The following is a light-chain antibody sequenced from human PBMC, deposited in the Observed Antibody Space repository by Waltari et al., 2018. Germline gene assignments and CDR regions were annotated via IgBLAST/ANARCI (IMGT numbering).Light chain of an antibody. Sequence: IQLTQSPSSLSASVGDRVTITCRASQGISSNLSWYQQKPGKAPKLLISAASTLQSGVPLMFSGSGSGTDFTLTISRLQPEDFATYFCQHLNSYPITFGQGTRLEIK. CDR3: QHLNSYPIT. CDR2: AAS. J-gene: IGKJ5*01. V-gene: IGKV1-9*01. CDR1: QGISSN.